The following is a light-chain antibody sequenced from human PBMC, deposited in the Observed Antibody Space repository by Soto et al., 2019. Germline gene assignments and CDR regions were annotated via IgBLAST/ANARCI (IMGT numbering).Light chain of an antibody. Sequence: EIVMTQSPATLSVSPGERATLSCRASQSVSSNLAWYQQKPGQTPRLLIHGASTRATGIPARFSGSGSGTEFTLTISRLQSEDFAVYYCQQYNSWPWTFGQGTKVEIK. J-gene: IGKJ1*01. CDR1: QSVSSN. V-gene: IGKV3-15*01. CDR2: GAS. CDR3: QQYNSWPWT.